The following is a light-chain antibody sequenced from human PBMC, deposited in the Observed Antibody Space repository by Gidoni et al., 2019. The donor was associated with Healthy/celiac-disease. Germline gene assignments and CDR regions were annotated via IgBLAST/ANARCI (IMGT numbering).Light chain of an antibody. CDR3: QQYGSTGSS. CDR2: GAS. V-gene: IGKV3-20*01. Sequence: IVLTHSPGTLSLSPGERATISCRARQSVISSYLTWYQQKPGQAPRLLIYGASSRATGIPERFSGSGSGTDFTLTISRLEPEDFAVYYCQQYGSTGSSFGQGTKLEIK. CDR1: QSVISSY. J-gene: IGKJ2*04.